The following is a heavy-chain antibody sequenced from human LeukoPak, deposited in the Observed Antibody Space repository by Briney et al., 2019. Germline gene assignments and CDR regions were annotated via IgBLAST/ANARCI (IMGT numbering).Heavy chain of an antibody. V-gene: IGHV3-23*01. CDR1: GFTFSSYA. Sequence: GGSLRLSCAASGFTFSSYAMSWVRQAPGKGLEWVSAISGSGGSTYHEESVKGRFIISRDNSKNTLYLQMNSLRAEDTAVYYCAKRKRYIAGAGTIDYWGQGTLVTVSS. J-gene: IGHJ4*02. D-gene: IGHD6-13*01. CDR3: AKRKRYIAGAGTIDY. CDR2: ISGSGGST.